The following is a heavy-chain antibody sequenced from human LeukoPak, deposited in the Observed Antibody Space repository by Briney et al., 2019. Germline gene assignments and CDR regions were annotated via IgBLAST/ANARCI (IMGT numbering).Heavy chain of an antibody. V-gene: IGHV1-2*02. J-gene: IGHJ4*02. CDR2: INPNSGGT. Sequence: ASVKVSCKASGYTFTDYYIQWVRQAPGQGLEWMGWINPNSGGTNYAQKFQGRVTMTRDTSISTAYMELSRLRSDDTAVYYCARRSAAGTWYFDYWGQGTLVTVSS. D-gene: IGHD6-13*01. CDR3: ARRSAAGTWYFDY. CDR1: GYTFTDYY.